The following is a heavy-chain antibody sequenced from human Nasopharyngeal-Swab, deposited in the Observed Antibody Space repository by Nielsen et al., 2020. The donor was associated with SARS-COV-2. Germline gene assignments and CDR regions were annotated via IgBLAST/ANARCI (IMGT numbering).Heavy chain of an antibody. J-gene: IGHJ5*02. CDR3: ARGAHSSSSGVGNWFDP. D-gene: IGHD6-6*01. V-gene: IGHV4-34*01. CDR2: INHSGST. Sequence: WIRQPPGKGLEWIGEINHSGSTNYNPSLKSRVTISVDTSKNQFSLKLSSVTAADTAVYYCARGAHSSSSGVGNWFDPWDQGTLVTVSS.